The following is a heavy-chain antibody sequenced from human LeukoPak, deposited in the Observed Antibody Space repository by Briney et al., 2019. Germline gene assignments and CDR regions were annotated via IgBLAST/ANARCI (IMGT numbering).Heavy chain of an antibody. Sequence: PGGSLRLSCAASGFSFSDYGIHWVRQAPGKGPEWITLISFDGSTTYYADSVKGRFTVSRDNSKNTVYLQMSSLSPEDTAVYYCARDRLWEVGATPYFAYWGQGTLVTVSS. J-gene: IGHJ4*02. CDR1: GFSFSDYG. CDR3: ARDRLWEVGATPYFAY. CDR2: ISFDGSTT. D-gene: IGHD1-26*01. V-gene: IGHV3-30*03.